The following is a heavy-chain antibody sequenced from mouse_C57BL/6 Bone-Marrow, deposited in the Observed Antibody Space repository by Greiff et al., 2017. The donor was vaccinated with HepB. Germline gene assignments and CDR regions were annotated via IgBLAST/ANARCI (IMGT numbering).Heavy chain of an antibody. CDR3: ASLSIKLLRSY. Sequence: QVQLKESGAELARPGASVKLSCKASGYTFTSYGISWVKQRTGQGLEWIGEIYPRSGNTYYNEKFKGKATLTADKSSSTAYMELRSLTSEDSAVYFCASLSIKLLRSYWGQGTTLTVSS. CDR1: GYTFTSYG. CDR2: IYPRSGNT. D-gene: IGHD1-1*01. V-gene: IGHV1-81*01. J-gene: IGHJ2*01.